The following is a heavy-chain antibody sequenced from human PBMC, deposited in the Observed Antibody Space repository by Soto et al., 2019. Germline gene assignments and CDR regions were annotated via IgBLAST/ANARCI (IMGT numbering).Heavy chain of an antibody. V-gene: IGHV4-59*01. CDR1: GGSISSYY. CDR3: ARDSRGTGFDY. CDR2: IYYSGST. D-gene: IGHD1-1*01. J-gene: IGHJ4*02. Sequence: PSETLSLTCTVSGGSISSYYWSWIRQPPGKGLEWIGYIYYSGSTNYNPSLKSRVTISVDTSKNQFSLKLSSVTAADTAVYYCARDSRGTGFDYWGQGTLVTVSS.